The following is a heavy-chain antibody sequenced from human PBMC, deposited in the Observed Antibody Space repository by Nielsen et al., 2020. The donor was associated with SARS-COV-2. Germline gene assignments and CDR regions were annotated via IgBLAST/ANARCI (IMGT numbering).Heavy chain of an antibody. Sequence: GESLKISCAASGFTFSSYEMNWVRQAPGKGLEWVSYISSSGSTIYYADSVKGRFTISRDNTKNSVYLQMNSLRPDDTAVYYCARVARGETGFDAFDIWGRGTMVTVSS. CDR2: ISSSGSTI. V-gene: IGHV3-48*03. CDR3: ARVARGETGFDAFDI. D-gene: IGHD4-17*01. J-gene: IGHJ3*02. CDR1: GFTFSSYE.